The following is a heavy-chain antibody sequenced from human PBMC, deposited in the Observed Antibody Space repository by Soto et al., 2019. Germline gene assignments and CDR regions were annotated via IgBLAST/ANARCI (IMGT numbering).Heavy chain of an antibody. Sequence: GGSLRLSCAASGFTVSSNYMSWVRQAPGKGLEWVSVIYSGGSTYYADSVKGRFTISRDNSKNTLYLQMNSLRAEDTAVYYCARVVVAATYASYGMGVWGQGTTVTVSS. CDR3: ARVVVAATYASYGMGV. V-gene: IGHV3-53*01. CDR2: IYSGGST. CDR1: GFTVSSNY. D-gene: IGHD2-15*01. J-gene: IGHJ6*02.